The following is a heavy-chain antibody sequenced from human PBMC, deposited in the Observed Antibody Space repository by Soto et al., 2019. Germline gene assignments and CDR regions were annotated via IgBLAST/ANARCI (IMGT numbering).Heavy chain of an antibody. CDR1: GFSVSSNY. V-gene: IGHV3-53*01. D-gene: IGHD6-19*01. Sequence: GGSLRLSCEASGFSVSSNYMSWVRQAPGKGLEWVAVIYSSGTIYYADSVKGRFTISRDSPKNTLYLQMTSLRGEDTAVYYCSKGIAESGTLTHDYWGQGTLVTVSS. CDR2: IYSSGTI. J-gene: IGHJ4*02. CDR3: SKGIAESGTLTHDY.